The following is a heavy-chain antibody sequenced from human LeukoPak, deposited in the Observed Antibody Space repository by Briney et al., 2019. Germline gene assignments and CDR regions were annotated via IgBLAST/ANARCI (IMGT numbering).Heavy chain of an antibody. V-gene: IGHV3-21*01. J-gene: IGHJ4*02. CDR2: ISSSNTYI. Sequence: GGSLRLSCVASGFTFSTYSMNWVRQAPGKGLEWVSCISSSNTYIHYADSVKGRFTISRDNSKNTLYLQMNSLRAEDTAVYYCATDRGGAPFDYWGQGTLVTVSS. CDR3: ATDRGGAPFDY. D-gene: IGHD3-16*01. CDR1: GFTFSTYS.